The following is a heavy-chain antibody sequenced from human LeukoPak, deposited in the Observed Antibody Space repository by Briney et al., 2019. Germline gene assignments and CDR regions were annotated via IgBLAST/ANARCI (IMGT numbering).Heavy chain of an antibody. Sequence: SVKVSCKASGYTFTGYYMHWVRQAPGQGLEWIGWIVVGSGNTNYAQKFQERVTITRDMSTSTAYMELSSLRSEDTAVYYCAADYGGSYSFLDYWGQGTLVTVSS. V-gene: IGHV1-58*02. CDR2: IVVGSGNT. D-gene: IGHD1-26*01. CDR3: AADYGGSYSFLDY. J-gene: IGHJ4*02. CDR1: GYTFTGYY.